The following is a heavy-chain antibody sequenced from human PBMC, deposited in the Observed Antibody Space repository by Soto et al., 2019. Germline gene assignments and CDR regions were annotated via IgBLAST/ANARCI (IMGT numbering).Heavy chain of an antibody. CDR3: ARVASGYDFWDAFDI. V-gene: IGHV3-20*01. CDR2: INWNGGST. Sequence: GGSLRLSCAASGFTFDDYGMSWVRQAPGKGLEWVSGINWNGGSTGYADSVKGRFTISRDNAKNSLYLQMNSLRAEDTALYHCARVASGYDFWDAFDIWGQGTMVTVSS. J-gene: IGHJ3*02. CDR1: GFTFDDYG. D-gene: IGHD5-12*01.